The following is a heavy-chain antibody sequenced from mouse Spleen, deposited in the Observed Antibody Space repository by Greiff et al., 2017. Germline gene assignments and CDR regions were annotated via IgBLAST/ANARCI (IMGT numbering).Heavy chain of an antibody. CDR3: ATRWLRREGYYFDY. D-gene: IGHD2-2*01. V-gene: IGHV5-9-1*01. CDR2: ISSGGSYT. CDR1: GFTFSSYA. J-gene: IGHJ2*01. Sequence: EVKLVESGGGLVKPGGSLKLSCAASGFTFSSYAMSWVRQTPEKRLEWVATISSGGSYTYYPDSVKGRFTISRDNAKNTLYLQMSSLRSEDTAMYYWATRWLRREGYYFDYWGQGTTLTVSS.